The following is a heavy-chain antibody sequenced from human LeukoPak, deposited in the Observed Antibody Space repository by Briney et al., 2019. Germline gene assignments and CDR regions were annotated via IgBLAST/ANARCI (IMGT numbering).Heavy chain of an antibody. J-gene: IGHJ3*02. CDR3: ARGRRLFDAFDI. CDR1: GGTFNTCA. V-gene: IGHV1-69*13. CDR2: IIPMFGTQ. Sequence: ASVKVSCKASGGTFNTCAATWVRQAPGQGLEWMGTIIPMFGTQNNAQKFQGRVTISADESTTTSYMELRSLRSEDTAMYYCARGRRLFDAFDIWGQGTMVTVSS. D-gene: IGHD3-22*01.